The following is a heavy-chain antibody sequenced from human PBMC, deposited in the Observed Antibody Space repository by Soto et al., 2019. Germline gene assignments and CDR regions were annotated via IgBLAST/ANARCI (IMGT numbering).Heavy chain of an antibody. Sequence: GASVKVSCKASGYTFTSYYMHWVRQAPGQGREWMGIINPSGGSTSYAQKFQGRVTMTRDTSTSTVYMELSSLRSEDTAVYYCARGTNTYYYDSSGYYRWFDPWGQGXLVTVYS. CDR2: INPSGGST. J-gene: IGHJ5*02. CDR1: GYTFTSYY. V-gene: IGHV1-46*01. D-gene: IGHD3-22*01. CDR3: ARGTNTYYYDSSGYYRWFDP.